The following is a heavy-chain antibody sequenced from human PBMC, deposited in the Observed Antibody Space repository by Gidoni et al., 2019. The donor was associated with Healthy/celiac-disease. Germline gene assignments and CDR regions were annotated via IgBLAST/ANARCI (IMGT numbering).Heavy chain of an antibody. V-gene: IGHV1-2*06. CDR2: INPNSGGT. J-gene: IGHJ6*03. CDR1: GYTFTGYY. Sequence: QVQLVQSGAEVKKPGASVKVSCKASGYTFTGYYMHWVRQAPGQGLEWMGRINPNSGGTNYAQKFQGRVTMTRDTSISTAYMELSRLRSDDTAVYYCAIIGDPSTSGYYYYYMDVWGKGTTVTVSS. D-gene: IGHD3-10*01. CDR3: AIIGDPSTSGYYYYYMDV.